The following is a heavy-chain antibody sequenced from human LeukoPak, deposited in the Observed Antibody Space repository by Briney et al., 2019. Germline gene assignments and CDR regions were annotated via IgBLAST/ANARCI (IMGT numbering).Heavy chain of an antibody. V-gene: IGHV3-30*02. D-gene: IGHD1-26*01. Sequence: TGGSLRLSCAASGFIFNTYGMNWVRQAPGKGLEWVAFIRYDGTNKYYADSVKDRFTISRDNSKNTLFLLMNSLRIEDTGVYYCAKLSGNFFKERGSYFNNWGQGTLVTVSS. J-gene: IGHJ4*02. CDR3: AKLSGNFFKERGSYFNN. CDR2: IRYDGTNK. CDR1: GFIFNTYG.